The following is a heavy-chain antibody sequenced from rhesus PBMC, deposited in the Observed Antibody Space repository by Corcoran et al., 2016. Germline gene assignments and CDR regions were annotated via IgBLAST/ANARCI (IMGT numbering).Heavy chain of an antibody. V-gene: IGHV4-80*01. CDR1: GASISSYW. J-gene: IGHJ4*01. CDR2: INGNSGST. CDR3: ARAGYSGYRVDY. Sequence: QVQLQESGPGLVKPSETLSLTCAVSGASISSYWWSWIRQPPRKGLEWFGEINGNSGSTHNNPPLKKRVTISKNASKNQFSLKLSSVTAADTAVYYCARAGYSGYRVDYWGQGVLVTVSS. D-gene: IGHD5-30*01.